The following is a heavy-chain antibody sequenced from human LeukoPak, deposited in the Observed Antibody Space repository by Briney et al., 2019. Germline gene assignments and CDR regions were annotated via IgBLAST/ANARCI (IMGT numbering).Heavy chain of an antibody. V-gene: IGHV1-69*05. D-gene: IGHD3-16*01. Sequence: ASVKVSCKASGGTFSSYAISWVRQAPGQGLEWMEGIIPIFGTANYAQKFQGRVTITTDESTSTAYMELSSLRSEDTAVYYCASGGGNYYYYMDVWGKGTTVTVSS. CDR2: IIPIFGTA. CDR3: ASGGGNYYYYMDV. J-gene: IGHJ6*03. CDR1: GGTFSSYA.